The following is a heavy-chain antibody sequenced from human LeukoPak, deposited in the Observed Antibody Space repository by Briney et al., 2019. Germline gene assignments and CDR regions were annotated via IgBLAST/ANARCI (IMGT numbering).Heavy chain of an antibody. CDR2: INWNGGNT. CDR1: GFTFDDYG. J-gene: IGHJ4*02. CDR3: GRDLSGWYGPDY. Sequence: GGSLRLSCTASGFTFDDYGMSWVRQAPGKGLEWVSGINWNGGNTGYADSVKGRFTISRDNAKNSLYLQMDSLRAEDTALYYCGRDLSGWYGPDYWGQGTPVTVSS. V-gene: IGHV3-20*04. D-gene: IGHD6-19*01.